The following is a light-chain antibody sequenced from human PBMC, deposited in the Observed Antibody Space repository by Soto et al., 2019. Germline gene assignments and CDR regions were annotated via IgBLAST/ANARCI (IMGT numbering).Light chain of an antibody. V-gene: IGKV3-20*01. CDR2: DAS. CDR3: QQYGTSPWT. Sequence: EIVFTQFPVTLFLSPGERATLSCRASQSVSSSFLAWYQQKPGQAPRLLIYDASSRPTGVPDRFSGSGSGTDFTLTMSRLEPEDFAVYHCQQYGTSPWTFGQGTKVDIK. CDR1: QSVSSSF. J-gene: IGKJ1*01.